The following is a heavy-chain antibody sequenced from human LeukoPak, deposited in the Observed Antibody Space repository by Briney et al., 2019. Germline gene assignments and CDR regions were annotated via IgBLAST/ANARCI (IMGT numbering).Heavy chain of an antibody. V-gene: IGHV3-7*01. CDR3: ARETPRRGETRDGYR. CDR2: IKEDGSET. CDR1: GFTVSRNY. Sequence: GGSLRLSCAASGFTVSRNYMSWVRQAPGKGLECLANIKEDGSETYYADSVVGRFTISRDNAKNSLYLQMNSLRAEDTAVYYCARETPRRGETRDGYRWGQGTLVTVSS. J-gene: IGHJ4*02. D-gene: IGHD5-24*01.